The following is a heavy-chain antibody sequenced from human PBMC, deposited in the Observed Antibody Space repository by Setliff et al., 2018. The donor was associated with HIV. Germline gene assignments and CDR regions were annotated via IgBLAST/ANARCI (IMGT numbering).Heavy chain of an antibody. Sequence: ASETLSLTCTVSGDSITNDDYYWGWIRQPPGKGLEWIAIIHYNGRTYYDPSLKSRVTIFVDTSKTQFYLKLRSVTASDTAVYYCARYTSKVDWFDPWG. CDR1: GDSITNDDYY. CDR2: IHYNGRT. D-gene: IGHD2-2*02. V-gene: IGHV4-39*01. CDR3: ARYTSKVDWFDP. J-gene: IGHJ5*02.